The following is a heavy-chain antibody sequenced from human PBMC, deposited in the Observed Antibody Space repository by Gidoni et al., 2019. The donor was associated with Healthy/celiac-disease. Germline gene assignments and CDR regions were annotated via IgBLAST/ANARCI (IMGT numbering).Heavy chain of an antibody. Sequence: QVQLQESGPGLVKPSQTLSLTCTVSGGSISSGGYYWSWIRQHPGKGLEWIGYIYYSGNTYYNPSLKGRVTMSVDTSRNQFSLKLSSVTAADTAVYYCARGAIQLWFDYWGQGTLVTVSS. CDR2: IYYSGNT. V-gene: IGHV4-31*03. J-gene: IGHJ4*02. CDR3: ARGAIQLWFDY. CDR1: GGSISSGGYY. D-gene: IGHD5-18*01.